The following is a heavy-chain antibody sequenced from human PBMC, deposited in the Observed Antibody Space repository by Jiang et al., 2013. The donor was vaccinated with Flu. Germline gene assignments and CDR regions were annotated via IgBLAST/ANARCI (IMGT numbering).Heavy chain of an antibody. CDR3: ARALDYGSGSFGDAFDI. V-gene: IGHV1-3*01. CDR2: INAGNGNT. Sequence: QSGAEVKKPGASVKVSCKASGYTFTSYAMHWVRQAPGQRLEWMGWINAGNGNTKYSQKFQGRVTITRDTSASTAYMELSSLRSEDTAVYYCARALDYGSGSFGDAFDIWGQGTMVTVSS. J-gene: IGHJ3*02. D-gene: IGHD3-10*01. CDR1: GYTFTSYA.